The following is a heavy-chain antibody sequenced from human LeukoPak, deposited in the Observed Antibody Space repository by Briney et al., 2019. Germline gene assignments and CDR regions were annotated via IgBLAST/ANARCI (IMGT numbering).Heavy chain of an antibody. Sequence: GGSLRLSCATSGFTFSSYGMHWVRQAPGKGLEWVAVISYDGSIKYYADSVKGRFTISRDNSKNTLYLQMNSLRAEDTAVYYCAKYFHDYDILTGYATWDYWGQGTLVTVSS. V-gene: IGHV3-30*18. CDR3: AKYFHDYDILTGYATWDY. D-gene: IGHD3-9*01. CDR1: GFTFSSYG. CDR2: ISYDGSIK. J-gene: IGHJ4*02.